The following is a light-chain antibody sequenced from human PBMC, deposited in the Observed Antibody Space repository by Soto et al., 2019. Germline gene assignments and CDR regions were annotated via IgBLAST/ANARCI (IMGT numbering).Light chain of an antibody. CDR3: QQYHTWPVT. J-gene: IGKJ4*01. CDR1: RHVYINA. Sequence: VVLTQSPATLSLSPGDRATLSCRASRHVYINALGWYQQKPGRTPTLLIYGASTRATDIPDRFSATGSGTDFSLTISGVEPEDSATYYCQQYHTWPVTFGGGTKVEIK. V-gene: IGKV3-20*01. CDR2: GAS.